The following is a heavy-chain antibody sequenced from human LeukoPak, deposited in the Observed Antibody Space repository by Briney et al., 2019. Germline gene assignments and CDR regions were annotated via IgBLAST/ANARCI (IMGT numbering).Heavy chain of an antibody. D-gene: IGHD2-2*02. CDR2: IIPIFGTT. CDR3: ARDGMGCSSTSCYSY. J-gene: IGHJ4*02. CDR1: GGTFSSYA. Sequence: SVKVSCKASGGTFSSYAISWVRQAPGQGLEWMGGIIPIFGTTNYAQKFQGRVTITTDESTSTAYMELSSLRSEDTAVYYCARDGMGCSSTSCYSYWGQGTLVTVSS. V-gene: IGHV1-69*05.